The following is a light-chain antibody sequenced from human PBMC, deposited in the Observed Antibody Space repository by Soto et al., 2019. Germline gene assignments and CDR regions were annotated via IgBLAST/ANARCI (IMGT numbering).Light chain of an antibody. CDR3: GTWASSLSIFV. V-gene: IGLV1-51*02. Sequence: QSVLTQPPSVSAAPGQKVTRSCYGGSSNIGNYYVSWHQKLPGTAPKLLIYENDKRPSGIPDRFSGSKSGTSATLGITGLQTGDEADYYCGTWASSLSIFVFGTGTKLTVL. CDR1: SSNIGNYY. CDR2: END. J-gene: IGLJ1*01.